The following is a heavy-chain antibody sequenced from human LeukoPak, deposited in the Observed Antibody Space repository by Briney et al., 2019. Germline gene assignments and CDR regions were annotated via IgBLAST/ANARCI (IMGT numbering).Heavy chain of an antibody. V-gene: IGHV4-59*01. Sequence: SETLSLTCTVSGGSISSYYWSWIRQPPGKGLEWNGYIYYSGSTNYNPSLKSRVTISLDTSKNQFSLKLSSVTAADTAVYYCARVSGYGDYKMDYWGQGTLVTVSS. CDR3: ARVSGYGDYKMDY. J-gene: IGHJ4*02. D-gene: IGHD4-17*01. CDR2: IYYSGST. CDR1: GGSISSYY.